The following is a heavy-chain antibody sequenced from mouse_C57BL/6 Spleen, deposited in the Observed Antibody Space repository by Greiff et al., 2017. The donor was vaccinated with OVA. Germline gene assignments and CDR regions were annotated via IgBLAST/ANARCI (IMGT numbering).Heavy chain of an antibody. CDR3: ARAPNWYDGCYAMDY. D-gene: IGHD2-14*01. CDR1: GYTFTDYY. J-gene: IGHJ4*01. CDR2: INPNNGGT. V-gene: IGHV1-26*01. Sequence: EVQLQQSGPELVKPGASVKISCKASGYTFTDYYMNWVKQSHGKSLEWIGDINPNNGGTSYNQKFKGKATLTVDKSSSTAYMELRSLTSEDSAVYYCARAPNWYDGCYAMDYWGQGTSVTVSS.